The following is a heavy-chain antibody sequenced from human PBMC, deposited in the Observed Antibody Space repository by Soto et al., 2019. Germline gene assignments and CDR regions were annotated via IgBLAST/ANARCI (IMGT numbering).Heavy chain of an antibody. D-gene: IGHD5-12*01. CDR1: GINFSDHF. Sequence: QAQVVESGGGLVKPGGSLRLSCATSGINFSDHFMAWIRLSPGKGLEWIAYISGSGTTIYYADSVRGRFTISRDNANDSIYLQINSLRAEDTVGYYCARDGIYKTPYDVFDTWGQGTMVTVSS. CDR3: ARDGIYKTPYDVFDT. V-gene: IGHV3-11*01. J-gene: IGHJ3*02. CDR2: ISGSGTTI.